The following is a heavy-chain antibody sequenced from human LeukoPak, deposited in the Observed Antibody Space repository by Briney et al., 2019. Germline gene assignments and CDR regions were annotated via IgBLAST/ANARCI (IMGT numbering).Heavy chain of an antibody. CDR2: ISSSSSHI. V-gene: IGHV3-21*01. D-gene: IGHD1-26*01. J-gene: IGHJ4*02. CDR3: ARGNGVGATRGGYFDY. CDR1: GFTFSSYS. Sequence: PGGSLRLSCAASGFTFSSYSMNWVRQAPGKGLEWVSSISSSSSHIYYADSVKGRFTISRDNAKNSLYLQMNSLRAEDTAVYYCARGNGVGATRGGYFDYWGQGTLVTVSS.